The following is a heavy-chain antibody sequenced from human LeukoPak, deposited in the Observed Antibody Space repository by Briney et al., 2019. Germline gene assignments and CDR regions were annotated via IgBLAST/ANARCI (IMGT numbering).Heavy chain of an antibody. J-gene: IGHJ4*02. CDR1: GGSFSSYY. Sequence: PSETLSLTCAVYGGSFSSYYWSWIRQPAGKGLEWIGRIYTSGSTNYNPSLKSRVTMSVDTSKNQFSLKLSSVTAADTAVYYCAKDALDYGGAFGSWGQGTLVTVSS. D-gene: IGHD4-23*01. CDR3: AKDALDYGGAFGS. CDR2: IYTSGST. V-gene: IGHV4-4*07.